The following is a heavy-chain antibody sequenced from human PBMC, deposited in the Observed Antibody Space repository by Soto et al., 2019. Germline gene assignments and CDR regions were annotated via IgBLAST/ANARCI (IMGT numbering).Heavy chain of an antibody. Sequence: ASVKVSCKASGYTFTSYAMNWVRQAPGQGLEWMGWINTNTGNPTYAQGFTGRFVFSLDTSVSTAYLQICSLKAEDTAVHYCARDRYAKRHYDFWSRPLGVVYGMDVWGQGTTVTVSS. D-gene: IGHD3-3*01. J-gene: IGHJ6*02. CDR1: GYTFTSYA. CDR3: ARDRYAKRHYDFWSRPLGVVYGMDV. V-gene: IGHV7-4-1*01. CDR2: INTNTGNP.